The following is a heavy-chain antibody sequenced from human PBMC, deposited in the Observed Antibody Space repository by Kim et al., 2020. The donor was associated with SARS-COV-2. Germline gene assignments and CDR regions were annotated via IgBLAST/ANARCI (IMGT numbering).Heavy chain of an antibody. D-gene: IGHD6-19*01. CDR2: ISYDGSNK. CDR1: GFTFSSYG. CDR3: AKELPPGYSSGWSYYYYGMDV. Sequence: GGSLRLSCAASGFTFSSYGMHWVRQAPGKGLEWVAVISYDGSNKYYADSVKGRFTISRDNSKNTLYPQMNSLRAEDTAVYYCAKELPPGYSSGWSYYYYGMDVWGQGTTVTVSS. J-gene: IGHJ6*02. V-gene: IGHV3-30*18.